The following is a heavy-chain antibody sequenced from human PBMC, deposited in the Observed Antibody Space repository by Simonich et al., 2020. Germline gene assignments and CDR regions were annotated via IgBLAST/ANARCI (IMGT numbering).Heavy chain of an antibody. J-gene: IGHJ4*02. V-gene: IGHV1-18*01. CDR1: GYTFTSYG. D-gene: IGHD2-15*01. CDR2: ISAYNGNT. CDR3: ARASRGTWWYYYFDY. Sequence: QVQLVQSGAEVKKPGASVKVSCKASGYTFTSYGISWVRQATGQGLECMGWISAYNGNTNYAQKLQGRVTMTTDTSTSTAYMELRSLRSDDTAVYYCARASRGTWWYYYFDYWGQGTLVTVSS.